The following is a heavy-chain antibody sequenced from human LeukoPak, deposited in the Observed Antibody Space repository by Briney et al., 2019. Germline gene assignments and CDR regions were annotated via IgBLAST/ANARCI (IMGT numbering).Heavy chain of an antibody. D-gene: IGHD2-2*01. Sequence: GGSLRLSCAASGFTFSSYAMNWVRQAPGTGLEWVAVISSDAKNKYYADSVKGRFTISRDNAKNTLFLEVNSLRHADTAVYYCARGHIPAAPYYWFDPWGQGTLVTVSS. CDR1: GFTFSSYA. J-gene: IGHJ5*02. CDR2: ISSDAKNK. V-gene: IGHV3-30*04. CDR3: ARGHIPAAPYYWFDP.